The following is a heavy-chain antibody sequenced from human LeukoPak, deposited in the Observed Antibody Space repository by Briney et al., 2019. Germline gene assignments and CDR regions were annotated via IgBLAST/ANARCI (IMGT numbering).Heavy chain of an antibody. J-gene: IGHJ4*02. CDR1: GYTFTSYD. V-gene: IGHV1-8*03. CDR3: ARGPNYYGSGSYNGAMGY. Sequence: ASVKVSCKASGYTFTSYDINWVRQATGQGLEWMGWMNPNSGNTGYAQKFQGRVTITRNTSISTAYMELSSLRSEDTAVYYCARGPNYYGSGSYNGAMGYWGQGTLVTVSS. CDR2: MNPNSGNT. D-gene: IGHD3-10*01.